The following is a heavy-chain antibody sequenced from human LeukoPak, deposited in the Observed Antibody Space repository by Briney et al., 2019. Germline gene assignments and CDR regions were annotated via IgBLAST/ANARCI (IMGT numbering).Heavy chain of an antibody. J-gene: IGHJ4*02. CDR1: GGSISSGSYY. V-gene: IGHV4-61*02. CDR3: AREAQRPDY. CDR2: ICSSWST. Sequence: SQTLSLACTVSGGSISSGSYYWSWFRQPAGKGLEWIGRICSSWSTNYNPSLKSRVIISVDTSKYLFFLKLSSVTAKDTDFYFCAREAQRPDYWCQGTLVTVSS.